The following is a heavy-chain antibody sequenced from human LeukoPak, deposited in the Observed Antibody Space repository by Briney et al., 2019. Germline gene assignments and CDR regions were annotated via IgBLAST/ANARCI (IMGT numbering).Heavy chain of an antibody. CDR2: INPNTGGA. J-gene: IGHJ1*01. D-gene: IGHD3-22*01. CDR1: GYSFTDYR. CDR3: ATERGHFYGSSSYSEYFHH. Sequence: ASVKVSCMASGYSFTDYRMHWVRQAPGQGLEWMGWINPNTGGAHYAQNFQGRVTMTRDTSISTAYMELSSLRSDDTAVYYCATERGHFYGSSSYSEYFHHWGQGTLVTVSS. V-gene: IGHV1-2*02.